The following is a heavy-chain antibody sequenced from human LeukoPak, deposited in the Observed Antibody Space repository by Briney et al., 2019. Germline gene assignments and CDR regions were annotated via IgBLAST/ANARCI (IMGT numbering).Heavy chain of an antibody. CDR1: GGSIRSYY. V-gene: IGHV4-59*01. CDR2: IYYSGST. J-gene: IGHJ4*02. Sequence: SETLSLTCTVSGGSIRSYYWSWIRQPPGKGLEWIGYIYYSGSTNYNPSHKSRVSISVDTSKNQFSLKLSSVTAADTAVYYCARTGSTVTMLYPFDHWGQGTPVTVSS. D-gene: IGHD4-17*01. CDR3: ARTGSTVTMLYPFDH.